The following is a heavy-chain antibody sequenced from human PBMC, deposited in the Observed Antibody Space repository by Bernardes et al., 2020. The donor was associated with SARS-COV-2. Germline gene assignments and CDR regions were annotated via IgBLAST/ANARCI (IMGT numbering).Heavy chain of an antibody. J-gene: IGHJ6*02. D-gene: IGHD6-19*01. CDR2: FDPEDGET. Sequence: ASMKVSCKVSGYTLTELSMHWVRQAPGKGLEWMGGFDPEDGETIYAQKFQGRVTMTEDTSTDTAYMELSSLRSEDTAVYYCATGVAVAGSPDLYYYYYGMNVCGQGTTVTVSS. CDR3: ATGVAVAGSPDLYYYYYGMNV. CDR1: GYTLTELS. V-gene: IGHV1-24*01.